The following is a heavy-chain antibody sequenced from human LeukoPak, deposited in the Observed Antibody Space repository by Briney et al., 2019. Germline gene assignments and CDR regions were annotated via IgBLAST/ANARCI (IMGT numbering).Heavy chain of an antibody. CDR2: ISWNSGSI. CDR3: AGSVIGQQLAYYYYYYGMDV. Sequence: PGRSLRLSCAASGFTFDDYAMHWVRQAPGKGLEWVSGISWNSGSIGYADSVKGRFTISRDNAKNSLYLQMNSLRAEDTALYYCAGSVIGQQLAYYYYYYGMDVWGQGTTVTASS. D-gene: IGHD6-13*01. V-gene: IGHV3-9*01. J-gene: IGHJ6*02. CDR1: GFTFDDYA.